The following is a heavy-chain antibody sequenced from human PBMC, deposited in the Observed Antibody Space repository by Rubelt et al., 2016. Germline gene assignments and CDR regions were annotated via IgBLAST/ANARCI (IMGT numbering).Heavy chain of an antibody. CDR1: GLTFSSNG. J-gene: IGHJ5*02. D-gene: IGHD1-26*01. CDR2: IWYDGSNN. Sequence: QVQLVESGGGVVQPGTSLRLSCVVSGLTFSSNGFHWVRQAPGKGLEWVALIWYDGSNNYCPYSVKGRFTIARGDSESTLYLQMNSLRVEDTALYYCVRDLGHTNYYFDPWGQGTLVIVSS. V-gene: IGHV3-33*01. CDR3: VRDLGHTNYYFDP.